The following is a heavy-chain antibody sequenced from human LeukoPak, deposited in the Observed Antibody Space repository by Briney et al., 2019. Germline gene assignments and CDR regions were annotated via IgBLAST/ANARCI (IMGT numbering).Heavy chain of an antibody. Sequence: GGTLRLSCVASGFTFNNYAMSWVRQAPGRGLEWASSTAGSGISKDYADSVKGRFTISKDKSKNALYLQMDNLRAEDTGVYFCARLPTFYYDSSGYHYDYWGQGTLVTVSS. D-gene: IGHD3-22*01. CDR2: TAGSGISK. CDR1: GFTFNNYA. V-gene: IGHV3-23*01. J-gene: IGHJ4*02. CDR3: ARLPTFYYDSSGYHYDY.